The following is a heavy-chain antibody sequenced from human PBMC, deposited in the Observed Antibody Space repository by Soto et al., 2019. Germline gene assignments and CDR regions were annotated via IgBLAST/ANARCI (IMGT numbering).Heavy chain of an antibody. D-gene: IGHD3-22*01. CDR2: LYNTGST. V-gene: IGHV4-59*12. CDR1: GGSISRYY. J-gene: IGHJ6*02. Sequence: SETLSLTCTVSGGSISRYYWSWVRQPPWEGLGWIGYLYNTGSTIYNPSPKSRVTISVDNSKNQFSLKLTSVTAADTAVYYCARTSYYDSSGYYGMDVWGQGTTVTVSS. CDR3: ARTSYYDSSGYYGMDV.